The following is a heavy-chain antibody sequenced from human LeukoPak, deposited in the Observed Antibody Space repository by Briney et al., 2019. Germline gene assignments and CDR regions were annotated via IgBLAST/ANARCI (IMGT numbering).Heavy chain of an antibody. Sequence: SETLSLTCTVSGGSISSHYWSWIRQPPGKGLEWIGYIYYSGSTNCNPSLKSRVTISVDTSKTQFSLKLSSVTAADTAVYYCARSTSWYSYFDFWGQGSLVTVSS. CDR1: GGSISSHY. J-gene: IGHJ4*02. D-gene: IGHD6-13*01. V-gene: IGHV4-59*11. CDR3: ARSTSWYSYFDF. CDR2: IYYSGST.